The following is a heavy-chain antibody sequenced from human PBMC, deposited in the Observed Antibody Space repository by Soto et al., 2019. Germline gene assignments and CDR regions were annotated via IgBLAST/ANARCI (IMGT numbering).Heavy chain of an antibody. J-gene: IGHJ6*02. CDR3: AGRGYCGGDCYLKQTYYYYGMDV. D-gene: IGHD2-21*02. CDR2: IIHIFGTA. Sequence: SVKVSCKASVCTFRSYDMLLQRQAPGNGLERMRGIIHIFGTANHVQKFQGRVTITADESTSTAYMELSSLSSEYTAVYYCAGRGYCGGDCYLKQTYYYYGMDVWGQGTTVSVSS. V-gene: IGHV1-69*01. CDR1: VCTFRSYD.